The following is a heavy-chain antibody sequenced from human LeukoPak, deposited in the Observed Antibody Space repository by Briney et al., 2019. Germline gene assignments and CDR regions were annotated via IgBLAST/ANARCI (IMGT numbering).Heavy chain of an antibody. CDR1: RFTFSSYG. J-gene: IGHJ4*02. V-gene: IGHV3-30-3*01. D-gene: IGHD3-22*01. CDR3: ARDQGPLYYDSSGYYLSAFDY. CDR2: ISYDGSNK. Sequence: GGSLRLSCAASRFTFSSYGMHWIRQAPGKGLEWVALISYDGSNKDYADSVKGRFTISRDNSKHTLYLQMNSLRAEDTAVYYCARDQGPLYYDSSGYYLSAFDYWVQGTLVTVSS.